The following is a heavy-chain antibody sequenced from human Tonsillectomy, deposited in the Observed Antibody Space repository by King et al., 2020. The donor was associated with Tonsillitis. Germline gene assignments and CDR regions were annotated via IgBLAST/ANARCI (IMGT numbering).Heavy chain of an antibody. Sequence: VQLVESGGGLVKPGGSLRLSCAASGFTFSNAWMNWVRQAPGKGLEWVGRIKSKTDGGTTDCAAPVKGRFTISRDDSKNTLYLQMNSLNTEDTAVYYCTTEGSNTWSSFDYWGQGTLVTVSS. D-gene: IGHD2-2*01. CDR3: TTEGSNTWSSFDY. J-gene: IGHJ4*02. V-gene: IGHV3-15*07. CDR1: GFTFSNAW. CDR2: IKSKTDGGTT.